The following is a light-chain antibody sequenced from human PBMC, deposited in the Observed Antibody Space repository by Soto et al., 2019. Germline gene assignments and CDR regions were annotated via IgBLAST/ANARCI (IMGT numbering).Light chain of an antibody. Sequence: ALTQPASVSGSPGQSITISCTGSSSDVGGYDYVSWYQQHPGKPPKLMIYDVSNRPSGVSDRFSGSKSGNTASLTISGLQAEDEADYYCSSYTSSSTSCVFGTGTKVTVL. J-gene: IGLJ1*01. V-gene: IGLV2-14*01. CDR2: DVS. CDR3: SSYTSSSTSCV. CDR1: SSDVGGYDY.